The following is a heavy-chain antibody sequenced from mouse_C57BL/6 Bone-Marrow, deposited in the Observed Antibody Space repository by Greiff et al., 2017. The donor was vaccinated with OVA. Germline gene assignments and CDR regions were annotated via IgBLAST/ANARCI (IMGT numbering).Heavy chain of an antibody. CDR2: ISSGGSYT. V-gene: IGHV5-6*02. J-gene: IGHJ4*01. CDR1: GFTFSSYG. CDR3: ARRRDD. Sequence: EVKLVESGGDLVKPGGSLKLSCAASGFTFSSYGMSWVRQTPDKRLEWVATISSGGSYTYYPDSVKGRFTISRDNAKNTLYLQMSSLKSEDTAMYYCARRRDDWGQGTSVTVSS.